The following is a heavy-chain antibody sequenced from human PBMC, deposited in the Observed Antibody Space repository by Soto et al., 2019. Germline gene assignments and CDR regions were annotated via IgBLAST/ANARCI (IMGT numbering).Heavy chain of an antibody. CDR2: INPKTAAT. CDR3: ASIKWGLDYYSGMDL. CDR1: GYTFSDYF. V-gene: IGHV1-2*02. Sequence: QVQLVKSGAEVKKSGASVKVSCKASGYTFSDYFIQWLRQAPGQGLERVAWINPKTAATKYATKCQDRVTLTSDTAFSTTSLEPTRLSREDTAVYYCASIKWGLDYYSGMDLWGKGTAVTVSS. D-gene: IGHD1-26*01. J-gene: IGHJ6*04.